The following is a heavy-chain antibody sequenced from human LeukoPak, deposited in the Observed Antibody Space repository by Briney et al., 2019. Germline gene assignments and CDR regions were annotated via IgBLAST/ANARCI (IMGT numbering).Heavy chain of an antibody. J-gene: IGHJ5*02. V-gene: IGHV3-33*01. D-gene: IGHD3-10*01. CDR3: ARDPSDYYGSGRRRTDNWFDP. Sequence: GGSLRLSSAASGFTFSSYGMHWVRQAPGKGLEWVAVIWYDGSNKYYADSVKGRFTISRDNSKNTLYLQMNSLRAEDTAVYYCARDPSDYYGSGRRRTDNWFDPWGQGTRVTVSS. CDR1: GFTFSSYG. CDR2: IWYDGSNK.